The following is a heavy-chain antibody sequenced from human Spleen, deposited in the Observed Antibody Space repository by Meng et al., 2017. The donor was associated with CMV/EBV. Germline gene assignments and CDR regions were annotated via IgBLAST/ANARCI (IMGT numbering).Heavy chain of an antibody. V-gene: IGHV1-18*01. J-gene: IGHJ4*02. CDR2: ISADNQNT. D-gene: IGHD4-17*01. CDR3: ARGGDYGDFHDPFDY. CDR1: RNFFTRHA. Sequence: ASVKVSCKAPRNFFTRHAITWVRQAPGQGLEWMGWISADNQNTNLIQKFQGRITLTTDTSTSTAYMELRSLRYDDTAVYYCARGGDYGDFHDPFDYWGQGTLVTVSS.